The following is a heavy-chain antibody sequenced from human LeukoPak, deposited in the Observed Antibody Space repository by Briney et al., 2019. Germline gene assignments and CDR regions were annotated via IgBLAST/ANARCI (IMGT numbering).Heavy chain of an antibody. CDR2: INPNSGGT. CDR1: GYTFTGYY. Sequence: GASVKVSCKASGYTFTGYYMHWVRQAPGQGLEWMGWINPNSGGTNYAQKLQGRVTMTRDTSISTAYMELSRLRSDDTAVYYCAIRDYGDYWYYFDYWGQGTLVTVSS. J-gene: IGHJ4*02. V-gene: IGHV1-2*02. D-gene: IGHD4-17*01. CDR3: AIRDYGDYWYYFDY.